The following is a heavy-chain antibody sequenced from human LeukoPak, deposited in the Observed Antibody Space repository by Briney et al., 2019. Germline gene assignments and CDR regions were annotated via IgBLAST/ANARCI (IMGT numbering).Heavy chain of an antibody. CDR3: AKDLITMVRGSPMDV. CDR1: GFTFDDSA. CDR2: LVYDGFYK. Sequence: PGGSLRLSCAASGFTFDDSAMHWVRQAPGKGLEWVALLVYDGFYKYYADSVKGRFTISRDDSTNTLYLQLTSLRAEDTAVYYCAKDLITMVRGSPMDVWGRGTTVTVS. D-gene: IGHD3-10*01. J-gene: IGHJ6*02. V-gene: IGHV3-30*02.